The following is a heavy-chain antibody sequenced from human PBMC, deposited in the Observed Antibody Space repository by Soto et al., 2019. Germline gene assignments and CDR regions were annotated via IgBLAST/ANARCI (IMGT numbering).Heavy chain of an antibody. CDR3: ARDAPPADY. V-gene: IGHV1-18*01. CDR1: GYIFVNYG. Sequence: QVQLVQSGDEVRKPGSSVKVSCKASGYIFVNYGIAWVRQAPGQGLEWMGWISAYNGNTNYAQMLQGRVTMTTDTSTNTAYMELRSLRSDDTAVYYCARDAPPADYWGQGTLVTVSS. CDR2: ISAYNGNT. J-gene: IGHJ4*02.